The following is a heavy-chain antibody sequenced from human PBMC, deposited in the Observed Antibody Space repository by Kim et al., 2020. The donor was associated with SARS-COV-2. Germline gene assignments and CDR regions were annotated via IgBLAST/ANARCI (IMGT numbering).Heavy chain of an antibody. CDR3: ARDGYYMVRGVIGWFDP. D-gene: IGHD3-10*01. J-gene: IGHJ5*02. V-gene: IGHV1-69*01. Sequence: FQGRVTITADESTSTAYMELSSLRSEDTAVYYCARDGYYMVRGVIGWFDPWGQGTLVTVSS.